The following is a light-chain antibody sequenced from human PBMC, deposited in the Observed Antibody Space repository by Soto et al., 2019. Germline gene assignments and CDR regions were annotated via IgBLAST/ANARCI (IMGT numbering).Light chain of an antibody. Sequence: QSVLTQPASGSGSPGQSITISCTGTSSDVGGYNYVSWYQQHPGKAPKLMIYDVSNRPSGVSNRFSGSKSGNTASLTIAGLQAEDEADYYCRSYPSSSTRGVFGGGTKLTVL. V-gene: IGLV2-14*01. CDR1: SSDVGGYNY. CDR2: DVS. J-gene: IGLJ2*01. CDR3: RSYPSSSTRGV.